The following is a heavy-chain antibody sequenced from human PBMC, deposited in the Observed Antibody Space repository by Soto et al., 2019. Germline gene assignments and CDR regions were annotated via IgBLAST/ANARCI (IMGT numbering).Heavy chain of an antibody. D-gene: IGHD3-3*01. CDR2: IYYSGST. J-gene: IGHJ4*02. V-gene: IGHV4-59*01. CDR3: ARVFGVVNPEMYFDY. Sequence: PSETLSLTCTVSGGSISSYYWSWIRQPPGKGLEWIGYIYYSGSTNYNPSLKSRVTISVDTSKNQFSLKLSSVTAADTAVYYCARVFGVVNPEMYFDYWGQGTLVTVSS. CDR1: GGSISSYY.